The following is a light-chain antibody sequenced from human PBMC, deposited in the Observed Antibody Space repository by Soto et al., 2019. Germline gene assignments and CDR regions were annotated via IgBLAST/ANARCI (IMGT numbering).Light chain of an antibody. CDR3: QQYNSYWWT. CDR1: RSISGW. V-gene: IGKV1-5*03. Sequence: DIEMTQSPSTLSASVGDRATITCRASRSISGWLAWYQQKPGKAPKLLIYKASSLEGGVPSRFSGSGSGTEFTLTISSLQPDDFATYYCQQYNSYWWTFGQGTKVEIK. CDR2: KAS. J-gene: IGKJ1*01.